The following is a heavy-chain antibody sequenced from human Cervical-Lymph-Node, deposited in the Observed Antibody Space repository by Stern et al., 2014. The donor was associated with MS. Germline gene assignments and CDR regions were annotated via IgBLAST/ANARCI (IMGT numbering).Heavy chain of an antibody. Sequence: VQLVQSGAEVKKPGSSVKVSCKASGVTFSSTYAVSWVRQPPGQGLQWMGRIIPLLGFANYATKFQSRVTLTPATPTRQGHMALSSLTSEDTAVYYCARGIVSNRAAATLHNLFDSWGQGTLVTVSS. V-gene: IGHV1-69*04. CDR1: GVTFSSTYA. CDR2: IIPLLGFA. D-gene: IGHD2-15*01. J-gene: IGHJ5*01. CDR3: ARGIVSNRAAATLHNLFDS.